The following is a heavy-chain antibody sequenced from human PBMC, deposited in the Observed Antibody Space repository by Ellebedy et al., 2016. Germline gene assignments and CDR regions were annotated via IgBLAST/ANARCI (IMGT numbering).Heavy chain of an antibody. Sequence: GGSLRLXCAASGFTFSSYGMHWVRQAPGKGLEWVAVIWYDGSNKYYADSVKGRFTISRDNSKNTLYLQMNSLRAEDTAVYYCAREGSSTSLGSSSWGYFDYWGQGTLVTVSS. D-gene: IGHD2-2*01. V-gene: IGHV3-33*01. CDR1: GFTFSSYG. CDR3: AREGSSTSLGSSSWGYFDY. J-gene: IGHJ4*02. CDR2: IWYDGSNK.